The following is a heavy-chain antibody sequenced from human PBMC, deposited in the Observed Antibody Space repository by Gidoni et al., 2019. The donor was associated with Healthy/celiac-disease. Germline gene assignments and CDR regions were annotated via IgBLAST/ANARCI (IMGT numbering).Heavy chain of an antibody. CDR2: ISSSSSTI. CDR3: VLGYCSSTSCPYYFDY. V-gene: IGHV3-48*02. CDR1: GFTFRSYS. Sequence: EVQLVESGGGLVQPGGSLRLSCAASGFTFRSYSMNWVRQAPGKGLEWVSYISSSSSTIYYADSVKGRFTISRDNAKNSLYLQMNSLRDEDTAVYYCVLGYCSSTSCPYYFDYWGQGTLVTVSS. D-gene: IGHD2-2*03. J-gene: IGHJ4*02.